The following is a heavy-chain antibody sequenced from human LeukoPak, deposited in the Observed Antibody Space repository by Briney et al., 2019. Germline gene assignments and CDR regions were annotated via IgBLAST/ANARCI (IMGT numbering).Heavy chain of an antibody. J-gene: IGHJ4*02. CDR2: ISSSGSTI. V-gene: IGHV3-11*01. D-gene: IGHD3-22*01. Sequence: GGSLRLSCAASGFTFSDYYMSWIRQAPGKGLEWVSYISSSGSTIYYTDSVKGRFTISRDNAKNSLYLQMNSLRAEDTAIYYCASHHYYDSSGLDDYFDSWGQGTLVTVSS. CDR1: GFTFSDYY. CDR3: ASHHYYDSSGLDDYFDS.